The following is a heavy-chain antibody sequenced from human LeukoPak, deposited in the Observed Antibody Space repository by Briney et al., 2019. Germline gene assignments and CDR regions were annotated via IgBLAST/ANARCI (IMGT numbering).Heavy chain of an antibody. Sequence: GGSLRLSCAVSGFTFSDYYMSWIRQAPGKGLEWVSYISSSGSTIYYADSVKGRFTISRDNAKNSLYLQMNSLRAEDTAVYYCARVPDSSGYFYEIGYYYGMDVWGQGTTVTVSS. CDR2: ISSSGSTI. V-gene: IGHV3-11*01. CDR3: ARVPDSSGYFYEIGYYYGMDV. D-gene: IGHD3-22*01. CDR1: GFTFSDYY. J-gene: IGHJ6*02.